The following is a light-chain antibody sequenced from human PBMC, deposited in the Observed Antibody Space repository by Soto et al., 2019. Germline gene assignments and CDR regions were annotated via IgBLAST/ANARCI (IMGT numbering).Light chain of an antibody. CDR1: SSDVGGYND. Sequence: QSALTQPASVSGSPGQSVTISCTGTSSDVGGYNDVCWYQLHPGEAPKLMIYDVSNRPSGLSNRFSGSKSGNTASLTTSALQAEDEADYYSTSYKSSSTLVVFGRGTKLTVL. V-gene: IGLV2-14*01. J-gene: IGLJ2*01. CDR2: DVS. CDR3: TSYKSSSTLVV.